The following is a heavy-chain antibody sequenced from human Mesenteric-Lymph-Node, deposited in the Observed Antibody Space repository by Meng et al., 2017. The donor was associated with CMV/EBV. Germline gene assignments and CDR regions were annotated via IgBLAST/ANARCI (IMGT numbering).Heavy chain of an antibody. V-gene: IGHV4-31*03. CDR1: GGSISRGGFY. Sequence: CTVSGGSISRGGFYWNWIRQHPGKGLEWIGYIYHSGSTYYNPSLKSRVSISVDTSKNQFSLRLSSVTAADTAVYYCARGLSTLDWFDPWGQGTLVTVSS. J-gene: IGHJ5*02. CDR3: ARGLSTLDWFDP. CDR2: IYHSGST. D-gene: IGHD2/OR15-2a*01.